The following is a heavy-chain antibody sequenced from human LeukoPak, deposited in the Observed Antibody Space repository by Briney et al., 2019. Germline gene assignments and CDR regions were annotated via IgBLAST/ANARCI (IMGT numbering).Heavy chain of an antibody. CDR2: IYSGGRT. CDR1: GFTVSNNY. V-gene: IGHV3-53*05. J-gene: IGHJ4*02. D-gene: IGHD3-22*01. CDR3: AKTYYYDSSGYPAYYFDY. Sequence: GGSLRLSCAVSGFTVSNNYMNWVRQAPGKGLEWVSIIYSGGRTYYADSAKGRFTISRDNSKNTLYLQMNSLRAEDTAVYYCAKTYYYDSSGYPAYYFDYWGQGTLVTVSS.